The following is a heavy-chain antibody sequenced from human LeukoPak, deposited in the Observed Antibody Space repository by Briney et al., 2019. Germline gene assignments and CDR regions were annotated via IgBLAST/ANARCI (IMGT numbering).Heavy chain of an antibody. V-gene: IGHV3-33*06. D-gene: IGHD3-22*01. CDR3: AKDQGEIVVVMYFDY. CDR2: IWYDGSNK. CDR1: GFTFSSYG. Sequence: GGSLRLSCAASGFTFSSYGMHWVRQAPGKGLEWVAVIWYDGSNKYYADSLKGRFTISRDNAKNTLYLQVNSLRAEDTAVYYCAKDQGEIVVVMYFDYWGQGTLVTVSS. J-gene: IGHJ4*02.